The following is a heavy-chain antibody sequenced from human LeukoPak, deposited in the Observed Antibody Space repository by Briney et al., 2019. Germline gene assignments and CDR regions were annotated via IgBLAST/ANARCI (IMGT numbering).Heavy chain of an antibody. D-gene: IGHD2-2*01. V-gene: IGHV4-59*12. CDR3: AREQNVILVPVAIPNPFDL. CDR2: INYSGST. J-gene: IGHJ5*02. CDR1: GGSISTYY. Sequence: SETLSLTCTVSGGSISTYYWSWIRQPPGKGLEWIGYINYSGSTNYNPSLKSRVTISVDTSKNQSSLELRSVAAADTAVYYCAREQNVILVPVAIPNPFDLWGQGTLVTVSS.